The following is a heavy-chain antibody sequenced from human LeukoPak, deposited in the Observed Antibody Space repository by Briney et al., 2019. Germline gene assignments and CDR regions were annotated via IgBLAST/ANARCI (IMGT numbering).Heavy chain of an antibody. D-gene: IGHD1-26*01. CDR3: ASSRVGATAFDI. CDR2: INPGDSDT. J-gene: IGHJ3*02. CDR1: GYSSTIYC. Sequence: GESPKISCKGSGYSSTIYCIGWVRQMPRKGLEYMGIINPGDSDTRYSPSFQGQVTISVDKSISTAYLQWSSLKASDTAMYYCASSRVGATAFDIWGQGTLVTVSS. V-gene: IGHV5-51*01.